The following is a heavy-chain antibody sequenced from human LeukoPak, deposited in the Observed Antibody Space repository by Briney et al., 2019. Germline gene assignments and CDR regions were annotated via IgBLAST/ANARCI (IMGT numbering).Heavy chain of an antibody. D-gene: IGHD4-17*01. CDR2: IYYSGST. V-gene: IGHV4-39*07. Sequence: SETLSLTCTVSGGSISSSSYYWGWIRQPPGKGLEWIGSIYYSGSTYYNPSLKSRVTISVDTSKNQFSLKLSSVTAADTAVYYCARDRVGYGDLGDYYGMDVWGQGTTVTVSS. CDR3: ARDRVGYGDLGDYYGMDV. J-gene: IGHJ6*02. CDR1: GGSISSSSYY.